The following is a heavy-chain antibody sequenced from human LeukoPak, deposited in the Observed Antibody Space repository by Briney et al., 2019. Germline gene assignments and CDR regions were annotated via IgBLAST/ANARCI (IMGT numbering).Heavy chain of an antibody. CDR1: GFTFGDYA. J-gene: IGHJ4*02. D-gene: IGHD6-19*01. V-gene: IGHV3-49*04. Sequence: GGSLRLSCTSYGFTFGDYAMSWVRQAPGKGLEWVGFIRSKAYGGTTEYAASVKGRFTISRDDSKSIAYLQMNSLKTEDTAVYYCTRDLAVFDYWGQGTLVTVSS. CDR2: IRSKAYGGTT. CDR3: TRDLAVFDY.